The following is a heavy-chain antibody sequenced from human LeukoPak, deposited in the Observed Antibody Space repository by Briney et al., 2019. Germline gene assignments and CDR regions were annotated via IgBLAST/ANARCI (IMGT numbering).Heavy chain of an antibody. V-gene: IGHV3-23*01. CDR2: ISGSGGST. D-gene: IGHD5-24*01. CDR1: GFTFSSYA. Sequence: GGSLRPSCAASGFTFSSYAMSWVRQAPGKGLEWVSAISGSGGSTYYADSVKGRFTISRDNSKNTLYLQMNSLRAEDTAVYCCAKDRQRWLQWYFDYWGQGTLVTVSS. CDR3: AKDRQRWLQWYFDY. J-gene: IGHJ4*02.